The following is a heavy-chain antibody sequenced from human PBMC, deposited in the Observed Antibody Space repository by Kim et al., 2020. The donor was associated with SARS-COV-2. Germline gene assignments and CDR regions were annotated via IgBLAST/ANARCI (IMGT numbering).Heavy chain of an antibody. Sequence: ASVKVSCKASGYTFTSYGISWVRQAPGQGLEWMGWISAYNGNTNYAQKLQGRVTMTTDTSTSTAYMELRSLRSDDTAVYYCARVGGYCSSTSCYLSWFDPWGQGTLVTVSS. D-gene: IGHD2-2*01. CDR3: ARVGGYCSSTSCYLSWFDP. V-gene: IGHV1-18*01. CDR2: ISAYNGNT. J-gene: IGHJ5*02. CDR1: GYTFTSYG.